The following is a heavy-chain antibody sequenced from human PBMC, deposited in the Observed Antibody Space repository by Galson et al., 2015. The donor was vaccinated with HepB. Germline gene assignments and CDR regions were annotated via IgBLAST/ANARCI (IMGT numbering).Heavy chain of an antibody. V-gene: IGHV3-15*01. J-gene: IGHJ4*02. CDR2: IKSKTDGGTT. Sequence: SLRLSCAASGFTFSNAWMSWVRQAPGKGLEWVGRIKSKTDGGTTDYAAPVKGRFTISRDDSKNTLYLQMNSLKTEDTAVYYCTQAKYYDTSGYTRADNWGQGTLVIVSS. CDR3: TQAKYYDTSGYTRADN. D-gene: IGHD3-22*01. CDR1: GFTFSNAW.